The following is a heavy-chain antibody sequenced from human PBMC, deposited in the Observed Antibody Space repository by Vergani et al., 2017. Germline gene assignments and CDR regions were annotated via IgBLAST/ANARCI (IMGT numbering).Heavy chain of an antibody. V-gene: IGHV3-30-3*01. D-gene: IGHD5-24*01. CDR1: GFTFSSYA. J-gene: IGHJ4*02. CDR3: AKDADGMATD. Sequence: QVQLVESGGGVVQPGRSLRLSCAASGFTFSSYAMHWVRQAPGKGLEWVAVISYDGSNKYYADSVKGRFTISRDNSKNTLYLQMNSLGAEDTAVYYCAKDADGMATDWGQGTLVTVSS. CDR2: ISYDGSNK.